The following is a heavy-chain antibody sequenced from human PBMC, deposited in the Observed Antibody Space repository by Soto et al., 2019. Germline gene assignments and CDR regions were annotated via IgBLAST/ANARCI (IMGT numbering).Heavy chain of an antibody. CDR2: INAGHGTT. CDR1: GYTFTHYA. V-gene: IGHV1-3*01. J-gene: IGHJ4*02. D-gene: IGHD1-26*01. Sequence: ASVKVSCKTSGYTFTHYAIHWVRQAPGQSLEWMGWINAGHGTTQYSPKFQGRASITRDTSATTASMELNSLRYEDTAVYFCARSPYSGSYYGPYGYWGQGTLVTVSS. CDR3: ARSPYSGSYYGPYGY.